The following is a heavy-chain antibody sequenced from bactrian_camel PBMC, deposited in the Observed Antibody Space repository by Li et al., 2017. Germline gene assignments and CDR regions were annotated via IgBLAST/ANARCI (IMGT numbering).Heavy chain of an antibody. D-gene: IGHD3*01. V-gene: IGHV3S1*01. CDR1: GFTFSNYR. CDR2: IYTSSGSV. J-gene: IGHJ4*01. Sequence: HVQLVESGGGLVQPGGSLRLSCAASGFTFSNYRVWWVRQAPGKGFEWVSSIYTSSGSVYYSDSVKGRFTISKDNTQHILYLQLNSLKTEDTALYYCVTLFAGCSGVCYANWARGPRSPSP.